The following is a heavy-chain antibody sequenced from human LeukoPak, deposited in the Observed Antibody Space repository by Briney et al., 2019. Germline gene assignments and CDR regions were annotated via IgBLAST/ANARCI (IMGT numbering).Heavy chain of an antibody. V-gene: IGHV3-74*01. Sequence: GGSLRLSCAASGVTFSSYWMHWVRQAPGKGLVWVSRINSDGSSTSYADSVTGRFTISRDNAKNTLYLQMNSLRAEDTAVYYCARVRYDSSGYPFDYWGQGTLVTVSS. D-gene: IGHD3-22*01. CDR2: INSDGSST. CDR1: GVTFSSYW. J-gene: IGHJ4*02. CDR3: ARVRYDSSGYPFDY.